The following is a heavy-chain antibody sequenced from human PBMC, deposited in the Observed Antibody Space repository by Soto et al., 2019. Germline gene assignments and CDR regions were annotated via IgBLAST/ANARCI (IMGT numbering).Heavy chain of an antibody. Sequence: EVHLVESGGGVVQPGGSLRLSCSASGVTFSNYWMSWVRQAPGKGLEWVANIKPDGSVKYYVDSVKGRFTLSRDNAKNTLSLQMNSLRVEDTAVYYCAREILVPAAFDAFDIWGQGTMVTVSS. V-gene: IGHV3-7*01. J-gene: IGHJ3*02. CDR2: IKPDGSVK. CDR3: AREILVPAAFDAFDI. D-gene: IGHD2-2*01. CDR1: GVTFSNYW.